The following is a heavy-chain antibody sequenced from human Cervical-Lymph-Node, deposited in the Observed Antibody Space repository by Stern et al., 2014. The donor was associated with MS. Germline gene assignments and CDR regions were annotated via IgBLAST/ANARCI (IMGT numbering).Heavy chain of an antibody. Sequence: QVQLVQSGAEVKKPGSSVKVSCKASGGSFSMDTISWVRQAPGQGLEWMGVLSPMFVTSNYARKCQGRVTTTADESTSTAYMELTSLRSEDTAVYFCARDQGGIADSWGQGTLVIVSS. D-gene: IGHD6-13*01. V-gene: IGHV1-69*01. CDR2: LSPMFVTS. J-gene: IGHJ4*02. CDR1: GGSFSMDT. CDR3: ARDQGGIADS.